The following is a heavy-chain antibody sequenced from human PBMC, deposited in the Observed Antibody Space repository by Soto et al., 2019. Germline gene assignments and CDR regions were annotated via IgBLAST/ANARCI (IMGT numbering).Heavy chain of an antibody. CDR1: GYSFTSYW. V-gene: IGHV5-10-1*01. CDR2: IDPSDSYT. Sequence: SVVSMKVSCKCSGYSFTSYWISWVSQMPGKGLEWMGRIDPSDSYTNYSPSFQGHVTISADKSISTAYLQWSSLKASDTAMYYCARFEYSSSPDEIEYFQHWGQGTLVTVSS. D-gene: IGHD6-6*01. CDR3: ARFEYSSSPDEIEYFQH. J-gene: IGHJ1*01.